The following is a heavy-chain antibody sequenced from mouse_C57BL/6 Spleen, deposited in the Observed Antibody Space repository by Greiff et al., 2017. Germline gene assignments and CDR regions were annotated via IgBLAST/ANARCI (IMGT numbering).Heavy chain of an antibody. CDR1: GYTFTDYE. D-gene: IGHD2-4*01. CDR3: TRDDYDYDAMDN. J-gene: IGHJ4*01. V-gene: IGHV1-15*01. CDR2: IDPETGGT. Sequence: FQLQQSGAALLRLGASVTLSCKASGYTFTDYELHWVKQTPVHGLYWIGAIDPETGGTAYNLKFKGKAILTADKSSSTAYMALRSLTSEDSAVYYCTRDDYDYDAMDNWGQGTSVTVSS.